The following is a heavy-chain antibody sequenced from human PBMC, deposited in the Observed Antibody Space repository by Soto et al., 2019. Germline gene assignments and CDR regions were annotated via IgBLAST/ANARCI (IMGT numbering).Heavy chain of an antibody. D-gene: IGHD6-13*01. Sequence: KPSETLSLTCTVSGGSISSYYWSWIRQPPGKGLEWIGYIYYSGSTNYNPSLKSRVTISVDTSKNQFSLKLSSVTAADTAVYYCARTVVSSSWYWFDPWGQGTLVTVSS. J-gene: IGHJ5*02. CDR3: ARTVVSSSWYWFDP. V-gene: IGHV4-59*01. CDR2: IYYSGST. CDR1: GGSISSYY.